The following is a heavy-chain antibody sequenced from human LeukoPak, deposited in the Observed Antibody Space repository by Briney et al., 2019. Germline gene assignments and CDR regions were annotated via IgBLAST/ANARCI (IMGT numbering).Heavy chain of an antibody. V-gene: IGHV3-23*01. CDR3: AKDYAVGSIDY. CDR1: GFTFSSYS. CDR2: ISRSGEST. Sequence: PGGSLRLSCAASGFTFSSYSMNWIRQAPGKGLEWVPTISRSGESTFYADSVRGRFTISRDNSKNTVSLQMESLRAEDTALYYCAKDYAVGSIDYWGQGILVTVSS. J-gene: IGHJ4*02. D-gene: IGHD3-16*01.